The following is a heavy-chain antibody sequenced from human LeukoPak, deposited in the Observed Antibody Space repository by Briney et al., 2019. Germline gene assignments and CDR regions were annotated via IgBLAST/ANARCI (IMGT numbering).Heavy chain of an antibody. D-gene: IGHD3-22*01. J-gene: IGHJ4*02. CDR2: LSNSGGSGGTT. V-gene: IGHV3-23*01. Sequence: GGSLRLSCAASGFTFSTYAMSWVRQAPGKGLEWVSALSNSGGSGGTTYFADSVKGRFSISRDNSKRTLYLQLSSLTAEDAAVYYCAKAMSTDHYDSKGFYRVDFDSWGQGTLVTVSS. CDR1: GFTFSTYA. CDR3: AKAMSTDHYDSKGFYRVDFDS.